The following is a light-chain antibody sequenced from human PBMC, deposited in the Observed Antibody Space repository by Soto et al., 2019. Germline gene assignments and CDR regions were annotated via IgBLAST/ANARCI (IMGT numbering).Light chain of an antibody. CDR1: QNITNF. V-gene: IGKV1-39*01. CDR3: QQRDLNPCS. CDR2: AAS. Sequence: SQITQSPSSLSESVGDRVTIACRASQNITNFLNWYQHNPGKAPKLLIFAASHLQSGVSSRFSGSGSGTDFTPTISSLLPEDFATYYFQQRDLNPCSSAQGT. J-gene: IGKJ5*01.